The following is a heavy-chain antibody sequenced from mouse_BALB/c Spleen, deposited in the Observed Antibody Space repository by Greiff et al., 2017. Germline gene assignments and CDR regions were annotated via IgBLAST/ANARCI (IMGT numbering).Heavy chain of an antibody. J-gene: IGHJ2*01. CDR1: GFTFSSYT. V-gene: IGHV5-12-2*01. CDR2: ISNGGGST. D-gene: IGHD1-1*01. CDR3: ARHYRPITTVVATPLYFDY. Sequence: EVQLVESGGGLVQPGGSLKLSCAASGFTFSSYTMSWVRQTPEKRLEWVAYISNGGGSTYYPDTVKGRFTISRDNAMNTLYLQMSSLKSEDTAMYYCARHYRPITTVVATPLYFDYWGQGTTLTVSS.